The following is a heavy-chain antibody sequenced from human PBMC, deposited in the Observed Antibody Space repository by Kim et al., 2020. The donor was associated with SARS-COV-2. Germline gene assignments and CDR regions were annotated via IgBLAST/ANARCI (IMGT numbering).Heavy chain of an antibody. V-gene: IGHV4-31*02. J-gene: IGHJ4*02. CDR3: ARDKAAAPAFDY. Sequence: YYNPSLKSRVTISVDTSKNQFSLKLSSVTAADTAVYYCARDKAAAPAFDYWGQGTLVTVSS. D-gene: IGHD6-13*01.